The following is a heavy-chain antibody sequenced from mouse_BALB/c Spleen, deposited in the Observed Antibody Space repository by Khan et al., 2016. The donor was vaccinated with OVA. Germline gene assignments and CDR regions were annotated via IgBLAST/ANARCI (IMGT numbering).Heavy chain of an antibody. CDR2: ISIYYDNT. J-gene: IGHJ2*01. CDR1: GYTFTDYA. D-gene: IGHD2-2*01. V-gene: IGHV1S137*01. Sequence: QVQLQQSGPELVRPGESVKISCKGSGYTFTDYAMHWVKQSHAKSLEWIGVISIYYDNTNYNQKFKGKATLTVDKSSSTAYMELARLTSEDSAINYCERGEKWLQQGGGNSDYWGQGTTLTVSS. CDR3: ERGEKWLQQGGGNSDY.